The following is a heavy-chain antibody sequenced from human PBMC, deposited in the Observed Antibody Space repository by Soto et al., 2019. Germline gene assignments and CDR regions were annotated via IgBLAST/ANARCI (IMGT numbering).Heavy chain of an antibody. J-gene: IGHJ6*02. D-gene: IGHD3-22*01. CDR2: IVVGSGNT. Sequence: VKVSCKASGFTFTSSAVQWVRQARGQRLEWIGWIVVGSGNTNYAQKFQERVTITRDMSTSTAYMELSSLRSEDTAVYYCVGGYYDYYYYGMDVWGQGTTVTVSS. CDR3: VGGYYDYYYYGMDV. CDR1: GFTFTSSA. V-gene: IGHV1-58*01.